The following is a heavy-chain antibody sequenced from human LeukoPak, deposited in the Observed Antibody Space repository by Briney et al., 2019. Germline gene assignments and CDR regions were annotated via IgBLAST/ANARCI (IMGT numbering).Heavy chain of an antibody. J-gene: IGHJ3*02. V-gene: IGHV3-23*01. Sequence: GGSLRLSCTASGFTFSGYAMTWVRQAPGKGLEWVSSISGSGDSAYYADSVKGRFTISRDNSKNTLYLQMNSLRAEDTAVYYCAKDLRSSPIAFHIWGQGTMVTVSS. CDR1: GFTFSGYA. D-gene: IGHD4-17*01. CDR3: AKDLRSSPIAFHI. CDR2: ISGSGDSA.